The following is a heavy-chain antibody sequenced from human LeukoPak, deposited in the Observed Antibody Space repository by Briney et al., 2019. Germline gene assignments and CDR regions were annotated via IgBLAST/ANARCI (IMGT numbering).Heavy chain of an antibody. CDR1: GYTFTSYY. CDR2: ISTYNGNT. Sequence: ASVKVSCKASGYTFTSYYMHWVRQAPGQGLEWMGWISTYNGNTHYAQKFQGRVTLTTDTSTSTAYMELRSLRSDDTAVYYCARERIVAGTGTFDYWGQGTLVTVSS. V-gene: IGHV1-18*04. J-gene: IGHJ4*02. CDR3: ARERIVAGTGTFDY. D-gene: IGHD6-19*01.